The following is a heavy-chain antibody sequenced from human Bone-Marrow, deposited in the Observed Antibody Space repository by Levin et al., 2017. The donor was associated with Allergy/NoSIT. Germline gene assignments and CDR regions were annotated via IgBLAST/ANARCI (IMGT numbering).Heavy chain of an antibody. V-gene: IGHV3-33*01. CDR1: GITFSPHA. Sequence: SGGSLRLSCVASGITFSPHAIHWVRQAPGKGLEWVGVIWNDAFTDLYADSVKGRFSVSRDNSKKTVSLQMNSLRAEDTAVYYCARDSPLSGSQGYYDAIDIWGQGTMVTVSS. D-gene: IGHD3-22*01. CDR3: ARDSPLSGSQGYYDAIDI. J-gene: IGHJ3*02. CDR2: IWNDAFTD.